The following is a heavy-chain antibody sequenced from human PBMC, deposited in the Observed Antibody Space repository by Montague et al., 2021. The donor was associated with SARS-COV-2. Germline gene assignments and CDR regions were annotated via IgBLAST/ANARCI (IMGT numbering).Heavy chain of an antibody. CDR3: ARDGDYGGTWYSFLQN. Sequence: CAISGDSDCSDTLAWHWIRQTPSRGLERLGRTFYRSQWHTDSAASVRSRISFSGDISKNQFSLHLNSVTPEDTAIYYCARDGDYGGTWYSFLQNWGQGTLVIVSS. V-gene: IGHV6-1*01. CDR2: TFYRSQWHT. J-gene: IGHJ1*01. D-gene: IGHD4-17*01. CDR1: GDSDCSDTLA.